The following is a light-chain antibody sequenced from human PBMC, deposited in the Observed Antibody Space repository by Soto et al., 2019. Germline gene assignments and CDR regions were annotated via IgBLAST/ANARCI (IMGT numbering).Light chain of an antibody. CDR1: QSISNW. CDR2: KAS. Sequence: DIQMTQSPSTLSASVGDRVTITCRASQSISNWLAWYQQKPGKAPKLLIYKASSLRNGVPSRFSGSGSGTEFTLTIYSLQPDDFASYYCQQYNGYPLTFGQGTKLEIK. J-gene: IGKJ2*01. CDR3: QQYNGYPLT. V-gene: IGKV1-5*03.